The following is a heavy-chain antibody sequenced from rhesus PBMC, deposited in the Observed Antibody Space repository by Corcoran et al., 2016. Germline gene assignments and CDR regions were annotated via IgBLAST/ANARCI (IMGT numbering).Heavy chain of an antibody. D-gene: IGHD6-31*01. Sequence: QVTLKESGPALVKPTQTLTLTCTFSGFSISTTGTGVGWIRQPPGKALEWLASIYWNDSKYYSKSLKSRLTNYKDTSKNQVVLTMTNRDPVDTATDYCARVGNSSGGAYWGQGVLVTVSS. J-gene: IGHJ4*01. CDR3: ARVGNSSGGAY. CDR2: IYWNDSK. CDR1: GFSISTTGTG. V-gene: IGHV2-95*01.